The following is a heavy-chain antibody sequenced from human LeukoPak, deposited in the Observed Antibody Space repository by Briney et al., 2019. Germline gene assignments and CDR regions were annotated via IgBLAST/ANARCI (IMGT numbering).Heavy chain of an antibody. CDR3: TRGYEDYYDSSGYYYFDY. Sequence: SETLFLTCAVSGGSISSGGYSWSWIRQPPGKGLEWIGYIYHSGSTYYNPSLKSRATISVDRSKNQFSLRLSSVTAADTAVYYCTRGYEDYYDSSGYYYFDYWGQGTLVTVSS. D-gene: IGHD3-22*01. V-gene: IGHV4-30-2*01. CDR1: GGSISSGGYS. J-gene: IGHJ4*02. CDR2: IYHSGST.